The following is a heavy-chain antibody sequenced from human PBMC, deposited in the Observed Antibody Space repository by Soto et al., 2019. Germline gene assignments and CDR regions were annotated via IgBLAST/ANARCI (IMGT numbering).Heavy chain of an antibody. J-gene: IGHJ2*01. CDR3: ARHVGSVCYADWYFDI. Sequence: SETLSLTCSVSGGSINSNNYYWGWIRQPPGKGLEWIGSIYYSGYTYYNPSLKSRITTSLDTSKDQVSLKLSSVTAADTAVYYCARHVGSVCYADWYFDIWGRGTLVTVSS. CDR1: GGSINSNNYY. D-gene: IGHD3-10*01. V-gene: IGHV4-39*01. CDR2: IYYSGYT.